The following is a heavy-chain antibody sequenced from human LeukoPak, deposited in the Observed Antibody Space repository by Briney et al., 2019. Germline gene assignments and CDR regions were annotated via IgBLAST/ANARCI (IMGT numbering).Heavy chain of an antibody. V-gene: IGHV3-74*01. CDR2: ISRDGSSA. J-gene: IGHJ5*02. D-gene: IGHD1-26*01. CDR3: GGSSSYNWFDP. CDR1: GITSSGYW. Sequence: GGSLRLSCAASGITSSGYWMHWVRQAPGKGLLWVSRISRDGSSAHYADSVRGRFTISRDNAKSTLYLQMNSLRVEDTAVYYCGGSSSYNWFDPWGQGTLVTVSS.